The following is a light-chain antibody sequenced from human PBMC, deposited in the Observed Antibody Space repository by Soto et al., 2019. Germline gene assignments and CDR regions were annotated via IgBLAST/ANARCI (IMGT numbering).Light chain of an antibody. J-gene: IGKJ5*01. CDR3: QQYGTLVIR. Sequence: EVVLTQSPGTLSLSPGERATLSCRASPSLANSVIAWYQQKPGQAPRLLIYDTSSRASGIPDRFSGSGSGTDFTLTISRLQTEDFAVYYCQQYGTLVIRFGQGTRLEI. CDR1: PSLANSV. CDR2: DTS. V-gene: IGKV3-20*01.